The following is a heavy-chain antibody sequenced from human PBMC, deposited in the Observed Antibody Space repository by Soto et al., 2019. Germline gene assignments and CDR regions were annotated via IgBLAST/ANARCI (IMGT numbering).Heavy chain of an antibody. J-gene: IGHJ4*02. D-gene: IGHD5-18*01. CDR2: IYYSGST. CDR3: ARGDTAMASGYD. CDR1: GGSISSGDYY. Sequence: SETLSLTCTVSGGSISSGDYYWSWIRQPPGKGLEWIGYIYYSGSTYYNPSLKSRVTILVDTSKNQFSLKLSSVTAADTAVYYGARGDTAMASGYDWGQGTLVTVSS. V-gene: IGHV4-30-4*01.